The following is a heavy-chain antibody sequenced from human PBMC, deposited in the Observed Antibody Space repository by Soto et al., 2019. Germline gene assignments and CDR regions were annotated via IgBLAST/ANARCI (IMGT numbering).Heavy chain of an antibody. J-gene: IGHJ4*02. Sequence: GSSVKVSCKASGYTFTGYYMHWVRQAPGQGLEWMGWINPNSGGTNYAQKFQGRVTMTRDTSISTAYMELSRLRSDDTAVYYCARDLNSSGSHYGGLAYWGQGTLVPAP. CDR2: INPNSGGT. CDR1: GYTFTGYY. V-gene: IGHV1-2*02. D-gene: IGHD5-18*01. CDR3: ARDLNSSGSHYGGLAY.